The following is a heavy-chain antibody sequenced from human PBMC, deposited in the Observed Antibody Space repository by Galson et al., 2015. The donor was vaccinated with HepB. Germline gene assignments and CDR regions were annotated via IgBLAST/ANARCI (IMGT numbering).Heavy chain of an antibody. Sequence: SLRLSCAASGFTVSSNSMTWVRQAPGKGLAWVSHIYTGGRAYYADSVKGRFTISRDNSKNTLFLQMNSLSPEDTAVYYCAKVGDSSYYYAMDVWGQGTTVTVSS. CDR1: GFTVSSNS. D-gene: IGHD4-11*01. J-gene: IGHJ6*02. CDR2: IYTGGRA. CDR3: AKVGDSSYYYAMDV. V-gene: IGHV3-53*01.